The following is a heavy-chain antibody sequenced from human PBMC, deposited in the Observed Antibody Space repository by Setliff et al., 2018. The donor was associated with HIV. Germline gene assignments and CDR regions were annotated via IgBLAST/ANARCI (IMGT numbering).Heavy chain of an antibody. D-gene: IGHD2-8*01. CDR3: AALSVRTNPVYGVISTRFDP. J-gene: IGHJ5*02. CDR2: INQDGNKK. Sequence: PGGSLRLSCAASGFVFSDFWVSWARQAPGKGLEWVANINQDGNKKYYVGSVQGRFTISRDNAKNSLFLQMNSLRVDDTAVYYCAALSVRTNPVYGVISTRFDPWGQGSLVTVSS. CDR1: GFVFSDFW. V-gene: IGHV3-7*03.